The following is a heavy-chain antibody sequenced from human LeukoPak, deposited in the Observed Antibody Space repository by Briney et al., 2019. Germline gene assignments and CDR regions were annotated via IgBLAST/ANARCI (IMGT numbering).Heavy chain of an antibody. CDR3: ARDCSNGVCFPRDY. CDR1: GYTLSDYG. Sequence: ASVNVSCKASGYTLSDYGISWVRQAPGQGLEWVGWITTYNGNGKYAEKFQGRVTMTTDTSTSTYYMEMRSLRSDDTAIYYCARDCSNGVCFPRDYWGQGTQITVST. V-gene: IGHV1-18*01. CDR2: ITTYNGNG. D-gene: IGHD2-8*01. J-gene: IGHJ4*02.